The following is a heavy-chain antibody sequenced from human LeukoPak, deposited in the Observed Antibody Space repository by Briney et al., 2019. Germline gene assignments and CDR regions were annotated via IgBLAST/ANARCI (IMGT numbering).Heavy chain of an antibody. CDR2: ISGSGGST. J-gene: IGHJ4*02. V-gene: IGHV3-23*01. CDR1: GFTFSSYA. Sequence: GGSLRLSCAASGFTFSSYAMSWVRQAPGKGLEWVSAISGSGGSTYYADSVKGRFTISRDNSKNTLYLQMNSLRAEDTAVYYCATSVTYYDFWSGHWDYWGQGTLVTVSS. CDR3: ATSVTYYDFWSGHWDY. D-gene: IGHD3-3*01.